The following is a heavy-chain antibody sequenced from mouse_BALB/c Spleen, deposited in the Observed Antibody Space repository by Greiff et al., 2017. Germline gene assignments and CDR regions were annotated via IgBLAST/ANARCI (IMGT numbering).Heavy chain of an antibody. CDR2: ISSGGSYT. J-gene: IGHJ4*01. D-gene: IGHD1-1*01. V-gene: IGHV5-6*01. CDR1: GFTFSSYG. CDR3: ARLDYYGYAMDY. Sequence: EVQRVESGGDLVKPGGSLKLSCAASGFTFSSYGMSWVRQTPDKRLEWVATISSGGSYTYYPDSVKGRFTISRDNAKNTLYLQMSSLKSEDAAMYYCARLDYYGYAMDYWGQGTSVTVSS.